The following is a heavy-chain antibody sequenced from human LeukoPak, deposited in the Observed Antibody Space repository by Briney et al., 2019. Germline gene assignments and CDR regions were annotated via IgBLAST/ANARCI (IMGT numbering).Heavy chain of an antibody. CDR1: GYTFTSYD. CDR3: ARGRRGYSGYDSPLT. J-gene: IGHJ4*02. Sequence: GASVKVSCKASGYTFTSYDINWVRQATGQGLEWMGWMNPNSGNTGYAQKFQGRVTMTRNTSISTAYMERSSLRSEDTAVYYCARGRRGYSGYDSPLTWGQGTLVTVSS. D-gene: IGHD5-12*01. CDR2: MNPNSGNT. V-gene: IGHV1-8*01.